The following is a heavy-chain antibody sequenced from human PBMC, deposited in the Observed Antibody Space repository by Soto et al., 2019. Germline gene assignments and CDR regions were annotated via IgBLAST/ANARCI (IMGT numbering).Heavy chain of an antibody. Sequence: SGPTLVNPTHTLTLTCTCSGFSLSTSGVGVGWIRQPPGRALEWLALIYWNDVKRYSPSLERRLTITKDDSKNQVVLTITDMDPMDTATYFCAHRPTPLTDGGGYFDPWGQGMLVTVSS. CDR1: GFSLSTSGVG. D-gene: IGHD1-26*01. CDR2: IYWNDVK. CDR3: AHRPTPLTDGGGYFDP. V-gene: IGHV2-5*01. J-gene: IGHJ5*02.